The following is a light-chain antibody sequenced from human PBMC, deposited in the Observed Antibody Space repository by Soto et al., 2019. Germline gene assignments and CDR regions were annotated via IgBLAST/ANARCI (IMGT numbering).Light chain of an antibody. J-gene: IGKJ5*01. CDR3: QQSFNTPIT. CDR2: AAS. Sequence: DIQMTQSPSSLSASLGDRVTITCRASQIISTHLNWYQQKPGKAPKSLIYAASNLQSGVPSRFSGSGSGTDFTLTISSLQPEDFATYYCQQSFNTPITFDQGTRLEIK. CDR1: QIISTH. V-gene: IGKV1-39*01.